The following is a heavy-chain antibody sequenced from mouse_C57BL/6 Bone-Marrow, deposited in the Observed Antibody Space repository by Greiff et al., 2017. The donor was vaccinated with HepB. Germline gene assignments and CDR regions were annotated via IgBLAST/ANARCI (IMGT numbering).Heavy chain of an antibody. J-gene: IGHJ2*01. D-gene: IGHD3-2*02. CDR2: IYPGNSDT. CDR3: GGSPRRLYYFDY. Sequence: VQLKQSGTVLARPGASVKMSCKTSGYTFTSYWMHWVKQRPGQGLEWIGAIYPGNSDTSYNQKFKGKAKLTAVTSASTAYMELSSLTNEDSAVYYCGGSPRRLYYFDYWGQGTTLTVSS. CDR1: GYTFTSYW. V-gene: IGHV1-5*01.